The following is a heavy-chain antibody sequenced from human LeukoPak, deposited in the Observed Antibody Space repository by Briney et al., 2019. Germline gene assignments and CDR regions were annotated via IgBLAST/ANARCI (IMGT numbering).Heavy chain of an antibody. CDR3: ARADYSNYGDAFDI. V-gene: IGHV4-61*01. Sequence: SETLSLTCTVSGGSVSRGSYYWSWIRQPPGKGLEWIGYIYYSGGTNYNPSLKSRVTISVDTSKNQFSLKLSSVTAADTAVYYCARADYSNYGDAFDIWGQGTMVTVSS. J-gene: IGHJ3*02. D-gene: IGHD4-11*01. CDR1: GGSVSRGSYY. CDR2: IYYSGGT.